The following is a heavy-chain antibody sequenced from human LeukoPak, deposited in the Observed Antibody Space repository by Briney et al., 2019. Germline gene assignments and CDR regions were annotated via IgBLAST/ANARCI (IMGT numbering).Heavy chain of an antibody. V-gene: IGHV1-69*04. CDR2: IIPIFGIA. J-gene: IGHJ4*02. CDR3: ARDRGPEDDYGCNSGFDY. D-gene: IGHD4-23*01. CDR1: GGTFSSYA. Sequence: SVKVSCKASGGTFSSYAISWVRQAPGQGLEWMGRIIPIFGIANYAQKFQGRVTITADKSTSTAYMELSSLRSEDTAVYYCARDRGPEDDYGCNSGFDYWGQGTLVTVSS.